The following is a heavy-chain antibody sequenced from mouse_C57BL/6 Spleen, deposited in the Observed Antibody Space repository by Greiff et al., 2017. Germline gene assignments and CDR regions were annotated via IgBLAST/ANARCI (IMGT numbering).Heavy chain of an antibody. CDR1: GFTFTDYY. CDR2: IRNKANGYTT. J-gene: IGHJ4*01. D-gene: IGHD2-3*01. V-gene: IGHV7-3*01. CDR3: ARSPDGYWYYYAMDY. Sequence: EVHLVESGGGLVQPGGSLSLSCAASGFTFTDYYMSWVRQPPGKALEWLGFIRNKANGYTTEYSASVKGRFTISRDNSQSILYLQMNALRAEDSATYYCARSPDGYWYYYAMDYWGQGTSVTVSS.